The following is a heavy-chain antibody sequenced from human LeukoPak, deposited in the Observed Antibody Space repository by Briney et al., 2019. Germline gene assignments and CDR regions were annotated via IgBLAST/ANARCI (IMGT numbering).Heavy chain of an antibody. J-gene: IGHJ6*02. V-gene: IGHV3-30-3*01. CDR1: GFTFSSYA. CDR2: ISYDGSNK. CDR3: ARDSSGGYYYGMDV. Sequence: GSLRLSCAASGFTFSSYAMHWVRQAPGKGLEWGAVISYDGSNKYYADSVKGRFTISSDNSKNTPYLQMNRLRAEETDVYYCARDSSGGYYYGMDVSGPGKPVTASS. D-gene: IGHD1-14*01.